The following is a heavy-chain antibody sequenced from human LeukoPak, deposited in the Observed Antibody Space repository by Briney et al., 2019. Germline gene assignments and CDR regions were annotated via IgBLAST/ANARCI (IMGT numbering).Heavy chain of an antibody. CDR2: VYHSGST. J-gene: IGHJ5*02. CDR1: GGSISSYY. D-gene: IGHD3-10*01. V-gene: IGHV4-59*01. CDR3: ATLPPGEYNWFDP. Sequence: SETLSLTCTVSGGSISSYYWSWIRQPPGKGLEWIGYVYHSGSTNYNPSLKSRVTISVDTSKNQFSLKLSSVTAADTAVYYCATLPPGEYNWFDPWGQGTLVTVSS.